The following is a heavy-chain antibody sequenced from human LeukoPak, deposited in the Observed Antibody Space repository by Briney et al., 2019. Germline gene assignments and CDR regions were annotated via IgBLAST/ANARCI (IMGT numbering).Heavy chain of an antibody. J-gene: IGHJ4*02. V-gene: IGHV4-34*01. D-gene: IGHD6-19*01. CDR2: INHSGST. CDR3: ARVIAVAGTRIDY. CDR1: GGYFSGYY. Sequence: SQTLSLTCAVYGGYFSGYYWSWIRHPPGKGREWIGEINHSGSTNYNPSLKSRVTISVDTSKNQFSLKLSSVTAADTAVYYCARVIAVAGTRIDYWGQGTLVTVSS.